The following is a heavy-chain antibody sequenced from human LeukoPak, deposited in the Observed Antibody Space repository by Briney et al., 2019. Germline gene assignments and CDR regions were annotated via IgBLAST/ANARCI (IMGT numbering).Heavy chain of an antibody. CDR1: GFTFSDYY. CDR2: ISSSGSTI. CDR3: AKSSITIFGVVILEEYYYYGMDV. D-gene: IGHD3-3*01. J-gene: IGHJ6*02. V-gene: IGHV3-11*01. Sequence: GGSLRLSCAASGFTFSDYYMSWLRQAPGEGLEWVSYISSSGSTIYYADSVKGRFTISRDNAKNSLYLQMNSLRAEDTAVYYCAKSSITIFGVVILEEYYYYGMDVWGQGTTVTVSS.